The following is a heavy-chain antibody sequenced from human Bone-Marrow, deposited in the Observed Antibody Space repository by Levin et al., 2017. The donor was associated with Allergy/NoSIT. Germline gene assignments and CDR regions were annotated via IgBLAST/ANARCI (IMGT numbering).Heavy chain of an antibody. CDR1: GFAFSSAS. CDR3: GTGGLGI. D-gene: IGHD5-12*01. V-gene: IGHV3-15*01. Sequence: TPGGSLRLSCAASGFAFSSASMGWVRQAPEKGLEWVGRIKSETNGGTTDYVAPVKGRFSVSRDDSKNMLYLQMNSLKGEDTAVYYCGTGGLGIWGQGTLVTVSS. J-gene: IGHJ4*02. CDR2: IKSETNGGTT.